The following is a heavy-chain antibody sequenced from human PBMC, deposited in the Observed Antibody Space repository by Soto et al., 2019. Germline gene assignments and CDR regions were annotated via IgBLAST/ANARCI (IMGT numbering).Heavy chain of an antibody. Sequence: SETLSLTCAVSGGSISSSNWWSWVRQPPGKGLEWIGEIYHSGSTNYNPSPKSRVTIPVDTSKNQFSLKLSSVTAADTAVYYCARATDSSSWYLYWGQGTRVTVSS. V-gene: IGHV4-4*02. D-gene: IGHD6-13*01. CDR3: ARATDSSSWYLY. CDR1: GGSISSSNW. CDR2: IYHSGST. J-gene: IGHJ4*02.